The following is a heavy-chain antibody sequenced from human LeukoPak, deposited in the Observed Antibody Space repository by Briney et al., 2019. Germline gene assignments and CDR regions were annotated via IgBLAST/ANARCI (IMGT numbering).Heavy chain of an antibody. CDR1: GFTFSSYA. D-gene: IGHD2-2*01. CDR2: ISGSGGST. V-gene: IGHV3-23*01. CDR3: AKGVVPAAIPSWFDP. J-gene: IGHJ5*02. Sequence: GGSLRLSCAASGFTFSSYAMSWVRQAPGKGLEWVSAISGSGGSTYYADSVKGRFTISGDNSKNTLYLQMNSLRAEDTAVYYCAKGVVPAAIPSWFDPWGQGTLVTVSS.